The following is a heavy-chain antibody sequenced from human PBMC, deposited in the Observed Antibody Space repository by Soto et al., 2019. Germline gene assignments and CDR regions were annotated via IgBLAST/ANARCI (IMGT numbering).Heavy chain of an antibody. Sequence: ASVKVSCKASGNTFTSYAMNWVRQAPGQGLEWMGWINTNTGNPTYAQGFTGRFVFSLDTSVSTAYLQISSLKAEDTAVYYCAVGCSSTSCYNAFDIWGQGTMVTVSS. J-gene: IGHJ3*02. CDR1: GNTFTSYA. CDR3: AVGCSSTSCYNAFDI. D-gene: IGHD2-2*02. V-gene: IGHV7-4-1*02. CDR2: INTNTGNP.